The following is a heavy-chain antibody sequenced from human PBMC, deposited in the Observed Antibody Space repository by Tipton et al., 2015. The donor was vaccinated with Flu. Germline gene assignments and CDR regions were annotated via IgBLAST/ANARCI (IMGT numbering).Heavy chain of an antibody. Sequence: VQLVQSGAEVKEPGESLKISCRASGDSFSSVWIGWVRQAPGTGLEWMAMMLHDDSRSTYSPSFQGQVTISVDKSTYTAFLHWSTLKPSDSAMYYCARKRREDWYFDLWGGGTLVSVSS. V-gene: IGHV5-51*03. CDR1: GDSFSSVW. CDR2: MLHDDSRS. CDR3: ARKRREDWYFDL. J-gene: IGHJ2*01.